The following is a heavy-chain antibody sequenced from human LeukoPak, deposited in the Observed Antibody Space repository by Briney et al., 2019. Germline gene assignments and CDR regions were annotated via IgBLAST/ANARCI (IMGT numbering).Heavy chain of an antibody. CDR2: ISGSGDRT. CDR1: GFTFSSYA. V-gene: IGHV3-23*01. CDR3: ARDPAVASRATFYY. J-gene: IGHJ4*02. Sequence: AGGSLRLSCAASGFTFSSYAMNWVRQAPGKGLEWVSSISGSGDRTYYADSVKGRFTISRDNPENILYLQMDSLRAEDTAVYYCARDPAVASRATFYYWGQGTLVTVSS. D-gene: IGHD6-13*01.